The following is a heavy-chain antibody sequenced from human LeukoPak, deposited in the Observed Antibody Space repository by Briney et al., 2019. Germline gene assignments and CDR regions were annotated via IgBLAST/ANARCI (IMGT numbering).Heavy chain of an antibody. CDR3: ARDRWGYSYGGD. CDR2: ISWNSGSI. D-gene: IGHD5-18*01. Sequence: GRSLRLSCAASGFTFDDYAMHWVRQAPGKGLEWVSGISWNSGSIGYADSVKGRFTISRDNGKNSLYLQMNSLRAEDTAVYFCARDRWGYSYGGDWGQGTLVTVSS. J-gene: IGHJ4*02. CDR1: GFTFDDYA. V-gene: IGHV3-9*01.